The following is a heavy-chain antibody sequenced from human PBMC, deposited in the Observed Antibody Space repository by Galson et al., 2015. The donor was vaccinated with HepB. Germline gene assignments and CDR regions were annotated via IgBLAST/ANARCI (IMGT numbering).Heavy chain of an antibody. CDR3: ARDPTYYYDSSGYSGP. CDR2: ISSSGSTI. Sequence: SLRLSCAASGFTFSDYYMSWIRQAPGKGLEWVSYISSSGSTIYYADSVKGRFTISRDNAKNSLYLQMNSLRAEDTAVYYCARDPTYYYDSSGYSGPWGQGTMVTVSS. CDR1: GFTFSDYY. J-gene: IGHJ3*01. D-gene: IGHD3-22*01. V-gene: IGHV3-11*01.